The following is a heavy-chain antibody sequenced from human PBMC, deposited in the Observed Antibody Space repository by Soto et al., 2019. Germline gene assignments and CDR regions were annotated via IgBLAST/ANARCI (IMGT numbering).Heavy chain of an antibody. CDR2: ISAYNGNT. CDR1: GYTFTSYC. J-gene: IGHJ5*02. V-gene: IGHV1-18*01. Sequence: ASVKVSCKASGYTFTSYCISWVRQAPGQGLEWMGWISAYNGNTNYAQKLQGRVTMTTDTSTSTAYMELRSLRPDDTAVYYCARDRTTPNNWFDPWGQGTLVTVS. D-gene: IGHD4-4*01. CDR3: ARDRTTPNNWFDP.